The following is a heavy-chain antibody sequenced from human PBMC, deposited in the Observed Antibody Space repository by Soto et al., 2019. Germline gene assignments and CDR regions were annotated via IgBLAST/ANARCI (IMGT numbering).Heavy chain of an antibody. CDR2: IIPIFGTA. CDR1: GGTFSSYA. D-gene: IGHD5-12*01. J-gene: IGHJ6*02. Sequence: QVQLVQSGAEVKKPGSSVKVSCKASGGTFSSYAISWVRQAPGQGLEWMGGIIPIFGTANYAQKFQGRVTITADESTSTAYMELSSLRSEDTAVYYCARERWLQRGGDYYYGMDVWGQGTTVTVSS. CDR3: ARERWLQRGGDYYYGMDV. V-gene: IGHV1-69*12.